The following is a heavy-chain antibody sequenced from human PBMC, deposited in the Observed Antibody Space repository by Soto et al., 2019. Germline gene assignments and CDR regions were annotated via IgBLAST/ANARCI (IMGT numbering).Heavy chain of an antibody. CDR3: AIGALYCSGGSCYSGYYYYMDV. V-gene: IGHV1-46*03. CDR2: INPSGGST. D-gene: IGHD2-15*01. Sequence: GASVKVSCKASGYTFTSYYMHWVRQAPGQGLEWMGIINPSGGSTSYAQKFQGRVTMTRDTSTSTVYMELSSLRSEDTAVYYRAIGALYCSGGSCYSGYYYYMDVWGKGTTVTVSS. CDR1: GYTFTSYY. J-gene: IGHJ6*03.